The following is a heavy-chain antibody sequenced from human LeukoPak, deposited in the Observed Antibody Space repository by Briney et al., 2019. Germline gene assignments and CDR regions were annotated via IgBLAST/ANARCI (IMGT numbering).Heavy chain of an antibody. CDR3: ARSPSYCGGDCYSGYFDY. V-gene: IGHV4-59*01. D-gene: IGHD2-21*01. Sequence: SETLSLTCTVSGGSISSYYWSWIRQPPGKGLEWIGYIYYSGSTNYNPSLKSRVTISVDTSKNQFSLRLSSVTAADTAVYYCARSPSYCGGDCYSGYFDYWGQGTLVTVSS. J-gene: IGHJ4*02. CDR1: GGSISSYY. CDR2: IYYSGST.